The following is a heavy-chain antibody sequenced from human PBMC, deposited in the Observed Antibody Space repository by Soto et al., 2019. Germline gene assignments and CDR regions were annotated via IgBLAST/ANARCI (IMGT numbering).Heavy chain of an antibody. CDR1: GFTFDDYG. Sequence: GGSLRLSCAASGFTFDDYGMSWVRQAPGKGLEWVSAIPGDGGTTYYADSVRGRFTISRDNSKNTLYLQMNSLRAEDTAVYYCARRLSGTKGFDFWGQGTLVTVSS. CDR3: ARRLSGTKGFDF. J-gene: IGHJ4*02. D-gene: IGHD1-7*01. V-gene: IGHV3-23*01. CDR2: IPGDGGTT.